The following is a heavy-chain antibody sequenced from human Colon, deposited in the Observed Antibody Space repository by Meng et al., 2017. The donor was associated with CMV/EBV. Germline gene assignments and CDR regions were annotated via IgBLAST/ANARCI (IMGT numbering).Heavy chain of an antibody. J-gene: IGHJ4*02. Sequence: GESLKISCAASGFSFNTYNMNWVRQAPGKGLEWVSFIDSGGSPEISYADSVKGRFTISRDNTKNSLFLQMNTLRAEDTAVYFCARGVGRRGYCNGYDCSTGPLYFDSWGQGTLVTVSS. CDR2: IDSGGSPEI. D-gene: IGHD2-15*01. V-gene: IGHV3-21*01. CDR1: GFSFNTYN. CDR3: ARGVGRRGYCNGYDCSTGPLYFDS.